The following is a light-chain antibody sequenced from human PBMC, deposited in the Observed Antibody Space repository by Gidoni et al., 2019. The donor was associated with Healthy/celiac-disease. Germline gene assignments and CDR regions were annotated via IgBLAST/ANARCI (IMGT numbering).Light chain of an antibody. V-gene: IGKV3-20*01. CDR2: GAS. CDR3: QQYGSSPWT. Sequence: EIVLPQSPGTLSLSPGERATLSCRASQSVRSSYLAWYQQKPGQAPRLLIYGASSRATGIPDRFSGSGSGTDFTLTISRLEPEDFAVYYCQQYGSSPWTFGQGTKVEIK. CDR1: QSVRSSY. J-gene: IGKJ1*01.